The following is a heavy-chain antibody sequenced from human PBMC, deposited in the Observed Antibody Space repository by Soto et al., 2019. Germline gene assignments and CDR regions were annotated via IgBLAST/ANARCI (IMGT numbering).Heavy chain of an antibody. J-gene: IGHJ4*02. CDR2: MNPGSGKT. CDR3: ARAPSMVYYFDY. V-gene: IGHV1-8*02. Sequence: AAVRVYCRPSVYTLIDFDISRVRQAAGQGLEWLGWMNPGSGKTGYASKFQGRVAMARDASTGTSHLELSSLTSDDTAVYYCARAPSMVYYFDYWGQGTLVNVS. D-gene: IGHD3-10*01. CDR1: VYTLIDFD.